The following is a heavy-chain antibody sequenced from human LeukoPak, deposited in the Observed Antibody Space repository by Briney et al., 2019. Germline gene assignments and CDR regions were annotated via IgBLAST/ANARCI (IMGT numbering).Heavy chain of an antibody. Sequence: SETLSLTCTVSGGSISSSSYYWGWIRQPPGKGLEWIGGIYYSGSTYYNPSLRSRVTIFVDTSKNQFSLKLSSVTAADTAVYYCARHESSVTTVWSYFDYWGQGTLVTVSS. J-gene: IGHJ4*02. CDR2: IYYSGST. CDR3: ARHESSVTTVWSYFDY. CDR1: GGSISSSSYY. D-gene: IGHD4-17*01. V-gene: IGHV4-39*01.